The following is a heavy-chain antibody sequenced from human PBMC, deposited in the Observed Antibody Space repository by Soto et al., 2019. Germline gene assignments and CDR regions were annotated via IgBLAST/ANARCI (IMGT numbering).Heavy chain of an antibody. V-gene: IGHV4-39*01. D-gene: IGHD2-2*01. CDR1: GGSISSSSYY. CDR3: ARHSRYCSSTSCYAAYYYGMDV. CDR2: IYYSGST. J-gene: IGHJ6*02. Sequence: QLQLQESGPGLVKPSETLSLTCTVSGGSISSSSYYWGWIRQPPGKGLEWIGSIYYSGSTYYNPSLKGRVAISVNTSRIQFSSKLSSVNAADTAVYYCARHSRYCSSTSCYAAYYYGMDVWGQRTTVTVSS.